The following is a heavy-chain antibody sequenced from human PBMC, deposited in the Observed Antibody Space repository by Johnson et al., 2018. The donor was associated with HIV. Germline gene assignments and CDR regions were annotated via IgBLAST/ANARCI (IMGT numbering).Heavy chain of an antibody. V-gene: IGHV3-20*04. CDR1: RFTFDDYV. CDR3: ASGWGIVVSDAFDI. Sequence: EVQLVESGGGVVRPGGSLRLSCAASRFTFDDYVMSWVRQAPGKGLEWVSGINWNGGSTGYADSVKGRFTISRDNAKNSLYLQMNSLRAEDTAVYYCASGWGIVVSDAFDIWGQGTMVTVSS. CDR2: INWNGGST. D-gene: IGHD6-19*01. J-gene: IGHJ3*02.